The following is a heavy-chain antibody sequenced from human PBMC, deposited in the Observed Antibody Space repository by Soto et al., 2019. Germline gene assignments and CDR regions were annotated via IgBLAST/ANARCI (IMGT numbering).Heavy chain of an antibody. CDR1: GGSISSDGYS. D-gene: IGHD4-17*01. CDR3: ARAGYGEDWYFDL. Sequence: QLQLQECGSGLVKPSQTLSLTCAVSGGSISSDGYSWSWIREPPGKGLEWIGYIYHSGSTYYNPSLKTRVTISVDRSKIQFSLKLSSVTAADTAVYYCARAGYGEDWYFDLWGRGTLVTVSS. J-gene: IGHJ2*01. V-gene: IGHV4-30-2*01. CDR2: IYHSGST.